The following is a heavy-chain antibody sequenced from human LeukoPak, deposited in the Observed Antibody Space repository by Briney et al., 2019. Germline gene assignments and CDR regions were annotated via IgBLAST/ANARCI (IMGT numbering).Heavy chain of an antibody. V-gene: IGHV4-39*01. CDR2: IYYSGNT. CDR3: ARQTGSGLFILP. D-gene: IGHD3/OR15-3a*01. Sequence: SDTLSLTCTVSGVSISSSNSYWGWLRQPPGRGLEWIGSIYYSGNTYYNASLKSQVSISIDTSKNQFSLKVTSVTAADTAVYYCARQTGSGLFILPGGQGTLVTVSS. CDR1: GVSISSSNSY. J-gene: IGHJ4*02.